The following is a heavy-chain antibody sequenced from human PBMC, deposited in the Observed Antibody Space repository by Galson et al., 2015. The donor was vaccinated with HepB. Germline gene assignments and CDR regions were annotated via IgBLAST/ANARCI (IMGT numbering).Heavy chain of an antibody. CDR1: GYTFSTYP. J-gene: IGHJ5*02. CDR3: ARGALVAVVGGTLNNWFDP. D-gene: IGHD2-15*01. Sequence: SVKVSCKASGYTFSTYPITWVRQAPGQGLEWMGWISPYNRDTKYARKLQGRLTMTTDTFTSTAYMELRSLRSDDTAVYYCARGALVAVVGGTLNNWFDPWGQGTLVTVSS. CDR2: ISPYNRDT. V-gene: IGHV1-18*01.